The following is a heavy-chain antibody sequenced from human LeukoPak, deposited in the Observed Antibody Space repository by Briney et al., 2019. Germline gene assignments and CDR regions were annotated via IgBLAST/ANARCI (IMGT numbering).Heavy chain of an antibody. J-gene: IGHJ5*02. D-gene: IGHD1-1*01. Sequence: GGSLRLSCAASGFTFSDYYMSWIRRAPGKGLEWVSYISSSGNTIYYADSVKGRFTISRDNAKNSLYLQMNSLRAEDTAVYYCARRGVQLQRISWFDPWGQGTLVTVSS. CDR3: ARRGVQLQRISWFDP. CDR1: GFTFSDYY. CDR2: ISSSGNTI. V-gene: IGHV3-11*01.